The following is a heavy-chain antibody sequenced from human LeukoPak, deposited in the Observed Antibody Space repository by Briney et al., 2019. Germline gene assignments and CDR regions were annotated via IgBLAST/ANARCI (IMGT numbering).Heavy chain of an antibody. CDR2: IYYSGST. CDR1: GGSISSYY. CDR3: AREDMVGATGGWFDP. J-gene: IGHJ5*02. Sequence: SETLSLTCTVSGGSISSYYWSWVRQPPGKGLEWLGYIYYSGSTNYNPSLKSRVTISVDTSKNQFSLKLSSVTAADTAVYYCAREDMVGATGGWFDPWGQGTLVTVSS. V-gene: IGHV4-59*01. D-gene: IGHD1-26*01.